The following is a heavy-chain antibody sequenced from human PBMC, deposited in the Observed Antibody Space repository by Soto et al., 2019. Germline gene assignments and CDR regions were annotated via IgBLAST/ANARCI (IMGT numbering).Heavy chain of an antibody. V-gene: IGHV1-69*08. D-gene: IGHD2-2*01. CDR1: GGTFSTYT. CDR3: ARDLAITGPAPMGY. J-gene: IGHJ4*02. CDR2: IIPIVDRA. Sequence: QVQLVQSGAEVKKPGSSVRVSCKASGGTFSTYTISWVRQAPGQGLEWMGRIIPIVDRANYAQKFQGRVTITADKSTNTSYMELSSRRSDDTAVYYCARDLAITGPAPMGYWGQGTLVTVSS.